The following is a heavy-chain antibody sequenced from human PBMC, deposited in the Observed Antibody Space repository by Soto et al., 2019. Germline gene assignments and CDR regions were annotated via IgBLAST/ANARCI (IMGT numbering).Heavy chain of an antibody. Sequence: SETLSLTCSVPGDSVSSSNHYWSWIRQSPGRGLEWIGYIYYSGSTYYNPSLRSRVTISGDTSKNQFSLKLTSVTAADTAVYYCAGVGRPHGGILLPIYYFDSWGQGTLVTVSS. V-gene: IGHV4-61*01. CDR1: GDSVSSSNHY. J-gene: IGHJ4*02. D-gene: IGHD2-15*01. CDR2: IYYSGST. CDR3: AGVGRPHGGILLPIYYFDS.